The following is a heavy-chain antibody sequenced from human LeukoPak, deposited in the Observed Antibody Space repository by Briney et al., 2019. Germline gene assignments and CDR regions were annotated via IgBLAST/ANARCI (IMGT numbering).Heavy chain of an antibody. CDR2: INPNSGGT. CDR1: GYTLTGYY. CDR3: ASFRDIVVVPAAIESFDI. D-gene: IGHD2-2*01. Sequence: ASVKVSCKASGYTLTGYYMRWVRQAPGQGLEWMGRINPNSGGTNYAQKFQGRVTMTRDTSISTAYMELSRLRSDDTAVYYCASFRDIVVVPAAIESFDIWGQGTMVTVSS. V-gene: IGHV1-2*06. J-gene: IGHJ3*02.